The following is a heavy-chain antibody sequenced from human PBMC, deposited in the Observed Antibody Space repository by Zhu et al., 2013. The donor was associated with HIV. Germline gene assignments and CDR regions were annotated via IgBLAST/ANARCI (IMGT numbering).Heavy chain of an antibody. CDR3: ARDPSTRYYTDI. J-gene: IGHJ6*03. CDR1: GYRFTAYY. Sequence: QSGTEMKRPGASVKVSCKPLGYRFTAYYLHWVRQAPGKGIEWMGYINPKNGDTKLAQTFRDRISVTRDTSINTVYMELRSLTSDDTAVNYCARDPSTRYYTDIWGKGTTVIVSS. CDR2: INPKNGDT. V-gene: IGHV1-2*02.